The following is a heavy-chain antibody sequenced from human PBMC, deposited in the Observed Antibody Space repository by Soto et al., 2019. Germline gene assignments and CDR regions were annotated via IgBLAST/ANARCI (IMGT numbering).Heavy chain of an antibody. Sequence: EVQLVESGGGLVQPGGSLRLSCAASGFTVSSNYMSWVRQAPGKGLEWGSVSYSGGSTYYADSVKGRFTISSHNSKNTLYLQMNRLRAEDTAVYYCARGIYDSSGFQYYYYYYSMDVWGQGTTVTVSS. CDR3: ARGIYDSSGFQYYYYYYSMDV. J-gene: IGHJ6*02. V-gene: IGHV3-53*04. CDR2: SYSGGST. CDR1: GFTVSSNY. D-gene: IGHD3-22*01.